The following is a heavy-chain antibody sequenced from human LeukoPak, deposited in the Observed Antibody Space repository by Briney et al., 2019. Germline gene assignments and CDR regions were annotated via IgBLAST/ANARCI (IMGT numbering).Heavy chain of an antibody. D-gene: IGHD3-9*01. CDR1: GFTFRNYA. CDR2: IVGSGSST. Sequence: GGSLRLSCAASGFTFRNYAMSWVRQAPGKGLEWVSAIVGSGSSTYYADSVKGRFTISRDNSKNTLYLQLNRLRAEDTAVYYCAKWGDYDILTGYYGPDYWGQGTLVTVSS. CDR3: AKWGDYDILTGYYGPDY. J-gene: IGHJ4*02. V-gene: IGHV3-23*01.